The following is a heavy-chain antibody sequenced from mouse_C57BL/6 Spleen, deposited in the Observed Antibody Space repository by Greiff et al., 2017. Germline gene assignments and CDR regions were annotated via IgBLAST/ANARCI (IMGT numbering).Heavy chain of an antibody. CDR3: ASSYGSSPYYYAMDY. V-gene: IGHV1-55*01. J-gene: IGHJ4*01. CDR1: GYTFPSYW. CDR2: IYPGSGST. Sequence: VQLQQSGAELVKPGASVKMSCKASGYTFPSYWITWVKQRPGQGLEWIGDIYPGSGSTNYNEKFKSKATLTVDTSSSTAYMQLSSLTSEDSAVYYCASSYGSSPYYYAMDYWGQGTSVTVSS. D-gene: IGHD1-1*01.